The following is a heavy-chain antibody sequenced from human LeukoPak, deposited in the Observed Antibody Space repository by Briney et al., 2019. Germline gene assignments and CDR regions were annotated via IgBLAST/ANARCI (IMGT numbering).Heavy chain of an antibody. Sequence: SETLSLTXTVAGGSISNYYWSWIRQPAGKGVEWIGRIYTSGSTYYNPSLGSRVTMSVDTSKNQFSLKLSSVTAADTAVYYCARDAYYYDSSGYNICDYWGQGTLVTVSS. V-gene: IGHV4-4*07. J-gene: IGHJ4*02. D-gene: IGHD3-22*01. CDR2: IYTSGST. CDR3: ARDAYYYDSSGYNICDY. CDR1: GGSISNYY.